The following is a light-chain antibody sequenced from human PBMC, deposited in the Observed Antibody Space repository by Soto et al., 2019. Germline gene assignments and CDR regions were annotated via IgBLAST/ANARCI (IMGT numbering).Light chain of an antibody. Sequence: QSALTQPPSASGSPGQSVTLSCTGTSSDVGGYNYVSWYQQHPGKAPKLMIYEVSKRPSGVPDRFSGSNSGNTASLTVSGLQAEDEGDYYCSSYAGSKNLVFGGGTKLTV. CDR2: EVS. CDR1: SSDVGGYNY. V-gene: IGLV2-8*01. CDR3: SSYAGSKNLV. J-gene: IGLJ2*01.